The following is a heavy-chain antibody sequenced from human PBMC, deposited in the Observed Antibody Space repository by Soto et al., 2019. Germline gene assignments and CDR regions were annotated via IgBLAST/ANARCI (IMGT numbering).Heavy chain of an antibody. V-gene: IGHV3-7*01. D-gene: IGHD6-19*01. Sequence: EVQLVESGGGLVQPGGSLILSCAASSGVTFRSYWMNGVRQAPGKGLEWVANIKQDGSEKNYGDSVKGRFTISRDNAKNSLYLQMNGLRADDTAVYYCAGGGGWESDSWGQGTLVIVSS. CDR2: IKQDGSEK. J-gene: IGHJ4*02. CDR3: AGGGGWESDS. CDR1: SGVTFRSYW.